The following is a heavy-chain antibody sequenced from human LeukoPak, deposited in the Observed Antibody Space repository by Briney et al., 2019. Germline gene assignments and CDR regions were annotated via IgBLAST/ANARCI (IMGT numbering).Heavy chain of an antibody. J-gene: IGHJ4*02. CDR3: ARGPVPTDY. Sequence: SETPSLTCAVYGGSFSGYYWSWIRQPPGKGLEWIGEINHSGSTNYNPSLKSRVTISVDTSKNQFSLKLSSVTAADTAVYYCARGPVPTDYWGQGTLVTVSS. D-gene: IGHD2-2*01. V-gene: IGHV4-34*01. CDR1: GGSFSGYY. CDR2: INHSGST.